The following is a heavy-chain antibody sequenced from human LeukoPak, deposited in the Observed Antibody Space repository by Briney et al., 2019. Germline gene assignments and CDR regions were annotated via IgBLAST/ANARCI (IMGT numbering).Heavy chain of an antibody. J-gene: IGHJ4*02. Sequence: AGGSLRLSCVASGFMFDRYWMSWVRQAPGKGLEWVANIKSDASEEKYLDSVMGRFKISRDNAEDSLFLQMNSLRAEDTAVYSCARQPQHEASFDYWGQGALVAVSS. CDR2: IKSDASEE. CDR3: ARQPQHEASFDY. V-gene: IGHV3-7*01. CDR1: GFMFDRYW.